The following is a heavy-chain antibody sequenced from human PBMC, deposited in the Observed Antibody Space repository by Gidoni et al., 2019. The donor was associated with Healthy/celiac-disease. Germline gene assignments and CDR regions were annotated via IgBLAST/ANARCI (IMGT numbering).Heavy chain of an antibody. CDR1: GGSISSSSYY. D-gene: IGHD2-15*01. Sequence: QLQLQESGPGLVKPSETLSLTCTVSGGSISSSSYYWGWIRQPPGKGLEGIGSIYYSGSTYYNPSLKSRVTISVDTSKNQFSLKLSSVTAADTAVYYCARGADIVVVVAAYELAFDIWGQGTMVTVSS. CDR3: ARGADIVVVVAAYELAFDI. V-gene: IGHV4-39*01. J-gene: IGHJ3*02. CDR2: IYYSGST.